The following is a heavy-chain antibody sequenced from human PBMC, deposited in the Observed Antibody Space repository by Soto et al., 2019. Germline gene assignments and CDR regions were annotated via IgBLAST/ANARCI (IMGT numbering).Heavy chain of an antibody. V-gene: IGHV4-30-2*01. Sequence: SETLSLTCAVSGGSISSGGYSWSWNRKPPGKGLEWIGYIYHSGTTYYNPSLKSRVTISVDTSKNQFSLNLSSVTAADTAVYYCARLGGYYQALDYWGQGTLVTVSS. CDR1: GGSISSGGYS. J-gene: IGHJ4*02. CDR3: ARLGGYYQALDY. CDR2: IYHSGTT. D-gene: IGHD3-22*01.